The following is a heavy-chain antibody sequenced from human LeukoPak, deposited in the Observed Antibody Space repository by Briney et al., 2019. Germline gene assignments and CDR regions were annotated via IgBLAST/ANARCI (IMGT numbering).Heavy chain of an antibody. J-gene: IGHJ6*02. Sequence: PGRSLRLSCAASGFTFSSYGMHWVRQAPGKWLEWVAVISYDGSNKYYADSVKGRFTISRDNSKNTLYLQMNSLRAEDTAVYYCAKDLEGSGSYYNYYYYGMDVWGQGTTATVSS. CDR3: AKDLEGSGSYYNYYYYGMDV. CDR2: ISYDGSNK. CDR1: GFTFSSYG. V-gene: IGHV3-30*18. D-gene: IGHD3-10*01.